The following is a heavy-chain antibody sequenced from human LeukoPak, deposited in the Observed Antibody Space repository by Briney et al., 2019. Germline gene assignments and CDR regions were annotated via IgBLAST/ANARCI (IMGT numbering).Heavy chain of an antibody. J-gene: IGHJ4*02. CDR1: GYSISGGYY. CDR2: IYHSGST. D-gene: IGHD6-19*01. V-gene: IGHV4-38-2*02. CDR3: ARRRGSGSTQVFDY. Sequence: SETLSLTCTVSGYSISGGYYWGWIRQPPGKGLEWIGSIYHSGSTYYNPSLKSRVTISVDTSKDQFSLKLSSVTAADTAVYYCARRRGSGSTQVFDYWGQGTLVTVSS.